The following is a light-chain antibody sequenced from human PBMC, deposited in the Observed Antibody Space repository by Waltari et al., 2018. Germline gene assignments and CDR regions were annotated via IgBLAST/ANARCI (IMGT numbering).Light chain of an antibody. CDR3: QQRSNWPYT. V-gene: IGKV3-11*01. J-gene: IGKJ2*01. CDR2: AAS. CDR1: QSISSY. Sequence: EIVLTQSPATLSLSPGERATLSCRASQSISSYLAWYQQKPGQAPRLLIYAASNRATGIPARVSGSGSGTDFTLTISSLEPEDFAVYYCQQRSNWPYTFGQGTKLEIK.